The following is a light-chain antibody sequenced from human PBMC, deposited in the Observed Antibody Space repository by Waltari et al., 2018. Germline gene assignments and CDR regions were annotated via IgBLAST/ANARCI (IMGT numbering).Light chain of an antibody. V-gene: IGLV7-46*01. CDR1: TGADTSAKH. Sequence: QAVVTQGPSLPVSPGRKVTPTCGSSTGADTSAKHPHWFQQRPGQVPRTLIYDTNNKHSWTPARFSGSLLGGKAALTLSGAQPEDEAEYYCLLWYSGARWVFGGGTKLSVL. CDR3: LLWYSGARWV. J-gene: IGLJ3*02. CDR2: DTN.